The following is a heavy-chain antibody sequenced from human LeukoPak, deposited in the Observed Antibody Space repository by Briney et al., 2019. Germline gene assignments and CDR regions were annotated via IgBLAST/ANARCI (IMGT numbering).Heavy chain of an antibody. CDR2: INPNSGGT. D-gene: IGHD4-23*01. J-gene: IGHJ4*02. CDR3: ARAPRGYGGNSYIMTY. V-gene: IGHV1-2*02. CDR1: GYTFTGYY. Sequence: ASVKVSCKASGYTFTGYYIHWVRQAPGQGLEWMGWINPNSGGTNYAQKFQGRVTMTRDTSISTAYMELSRLRSDDTAVYYCARAPRGYGGNSYIMTYWGQGTLVTVSS.